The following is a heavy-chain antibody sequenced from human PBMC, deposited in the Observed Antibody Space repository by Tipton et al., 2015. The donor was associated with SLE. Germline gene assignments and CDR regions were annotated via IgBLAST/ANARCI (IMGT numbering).Heavy chain of an antibody. D-gene: IGHD3-3*01. CDR3: AANLEWLPPEY. CDR1: GGSLSSSSYS. Sequence: TLSLTCTVSGGSLSSSSYSWDWIRQPPGKGLEWIGKIHYSGDTYYNPSLKSRVTMSVDTSKNQFSLKLSSVTAADTAVYYCAANLEWLPPEYWGQGTLVTVSS. V-gene: IGHV4-39*07. CDR2: IHYSGDT. J-gene: IGHJ4*02.